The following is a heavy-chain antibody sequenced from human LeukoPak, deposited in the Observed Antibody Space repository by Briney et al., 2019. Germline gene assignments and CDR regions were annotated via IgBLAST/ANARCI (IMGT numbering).Heavy chain of an antibody. D-gene: IGHD6-6*01. CDR3: ASGAARVNRRIDY. CDR1: SGSLSGYY. CDR2: INHSGST. Sequence: PSETLSLTCAVYSGSLSGYYWSWIRQPPGKGLEWIGEINHSGSTNYNPSLKSRVTISVDTSKNQFSLKLSSVTAADTAVYYCASGAARVNRRIDYWGQGTLVTVSS. J-gene: IGHJ4*02. V-gene: IGHV4-34*01.